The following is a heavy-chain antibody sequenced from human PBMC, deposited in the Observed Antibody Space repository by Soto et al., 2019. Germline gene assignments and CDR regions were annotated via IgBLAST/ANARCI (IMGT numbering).Heavy chain of an antibody. Sequence: QVQLVQSGAEVKKPGASVKVSCKASGYTFTGYYMHWVRQAPGQGLEWMGWINPNSGGTNYAQKFQGWVTMTRDTSISTAYMELSRLRSDDTAVYYCARDRGYCSGGSCPIFDYWGQGTLVTVSS. CDR2: INPNSGGT. J-gene: IGHJ4*02. CDR1: GYTFTGYY. V-gene: IGHV1-2*04. D-gene: IGHD2-15*01. CDR3: ARDRGYCSGGSCPIFDY.